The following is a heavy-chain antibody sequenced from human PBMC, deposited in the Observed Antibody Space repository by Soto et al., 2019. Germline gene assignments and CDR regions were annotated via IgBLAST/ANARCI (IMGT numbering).Heavy chain of an antibody. CDR1: GFTFSSYA. J-gene: IGHJ3*02. V-gene: IGHV3-23*01. CDR3: AKDRHCSGGSCYPGAFDI. Sequence: GGSLRLSCAASGFTFSSYAMSWVRQAPGKGLEWVSAIRGSGGSTYYADSVKGRFTISRDNSKNTLYLQMNSLRAEDTAVYYCAKDRHCSGGSCYPGAFDIWGQGTMVTVSS. CDR2: IRGSGGST. D-gene: IGHD2-15*01.